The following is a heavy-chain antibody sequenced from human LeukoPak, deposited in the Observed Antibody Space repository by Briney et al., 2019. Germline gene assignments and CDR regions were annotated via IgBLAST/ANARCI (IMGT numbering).Heavy chain of an antibody. CDR1: GGSINNYY. Sequence: PSETLSLTRTVSGGSINNYYWSWIRQPPGKGLEWIAYIYETGHTGYNPSLKTRVTISLDTSKNQFSLKLNSVTAADTAVYYCARHFLRGGFDSWGQGTLVAVSS. D-gene: IGHD5-12*01. CDR2: IYETGHT. CDR3: ARHFLRGGFDS. V-gene: IGHV4-59*08. J-gene: IGHJ4*02.